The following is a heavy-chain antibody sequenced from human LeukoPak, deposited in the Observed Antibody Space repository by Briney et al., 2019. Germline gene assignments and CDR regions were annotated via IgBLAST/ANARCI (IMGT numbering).Heavy chain of an antibody. CDR1: GFTFSDYY. D-gene: IGHD6-19*01. CDR3: AREGSSGPYYFDY. J-gene: IGHJ4*02. V-gene: IGHV3-11*01. CDR2: ISSSGSTI. Sequence: GGSLRLSCAASGFTFSDYYMGWIRQAPGKGLEWVSYISSSGSTIYYADSVKGRFTISRDSAKNSLYLQMNSLRAEDTAVYYCAREGSSGPYYFDYWGQGTLVTVSS.